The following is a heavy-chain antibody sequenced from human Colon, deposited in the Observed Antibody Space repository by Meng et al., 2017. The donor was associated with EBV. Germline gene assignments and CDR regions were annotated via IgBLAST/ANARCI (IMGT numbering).Heavy chain of an antibody. CDR1: GGSISISDYY. CDR2: VYNTGST. J-gene: IGHJ2*01. D-gene: IGHD2-2*01. Sequence: ESGPGLGKPAGTLSVTRSVSGGSISISDYYWALIRQPPGKGLEWIGSVYNTGSTYHNPSLRSRLTISLGTSKTQFSLNLNSVTAADTAVYYCARGQYSSTFPGYWYFDLWGRGTLVTVSS. V-gene: IGHV4-39*07. CDR3: ARGQYSSTFPGYWYFDL.